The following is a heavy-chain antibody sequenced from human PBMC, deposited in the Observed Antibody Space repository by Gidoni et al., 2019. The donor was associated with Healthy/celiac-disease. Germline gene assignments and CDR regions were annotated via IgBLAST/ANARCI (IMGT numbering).Heavy chain of an antibody. J-gene: IGHJ4*02. D-gene: IGHD3-3*01. CDR3: ARHVKDDFWSGYYGSGYWVYFDY. CDR2: IYYSGST. V-gene: IGHV4-39*01. CDR1: GGSISSSSYY. Sequence: QLQLQESGPGLVKPSETLSLTCTVSGGSISSSSYYWGWIRQPPGKGLEWIGSIYYSGSTYYNPSLKSRVTISVDTSKNQFSLKLSSVTAADTAVYYCARHVKDDFWSGYYGSGYWVYFDYWGQGTLVTVSS.